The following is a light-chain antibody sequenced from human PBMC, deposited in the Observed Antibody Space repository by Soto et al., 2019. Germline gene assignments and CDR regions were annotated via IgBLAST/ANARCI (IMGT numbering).Light chain of an antibody. CDR1: SSDVGGFNY. J-gene: IGLJ2*01. CDR2: EVT. V-gene: IGLV2-14*01. CDR3: SSYTRTSTLV. Sequence: QSVLTQPASMSGSPGQSITISCTGTSSDVGGFNYVSWYQQHPGQAPKLMIYEVTNRPSGVSNRFSGSKSGSTASLTISGLRAEDEAEYYCSSYTRTSTLVFGGGTKVTVL.